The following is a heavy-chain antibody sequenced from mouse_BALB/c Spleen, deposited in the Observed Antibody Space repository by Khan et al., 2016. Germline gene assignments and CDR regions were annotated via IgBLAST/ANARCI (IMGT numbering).Heavy chain of an antibody. CDR1: GFSLTGFS. J-gene: IGHJ3*01. D-gene: IGHD2-2*01. CDR2: IWGDGST. CDR3: ASYYGYDGGFAY. Sequence: VQLQESGPGLVAPSQSLSITCTVSGFSLTGFSINWVRQPPGKALEWLGMIWGDGSTDYNSGLKSRLSFSKDDSKCQVFLKLNSLQTDDTARYFCASYYGYDGGFAYWGQGTLVTVSA. V-gene: IGHV2-6-7*01.